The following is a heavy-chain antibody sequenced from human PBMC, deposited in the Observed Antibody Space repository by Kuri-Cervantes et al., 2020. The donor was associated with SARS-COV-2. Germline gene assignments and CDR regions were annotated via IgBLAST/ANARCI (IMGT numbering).Heavy chain of an antibody. CDR1: GGSFSGYY. CDR2: IYTSGST. CDR3: ARDRVAAAGARDYYYYYGMDV. D-gene: IGHD6-13*01. V-gene: IGHV4-59*10. Sequence: SETLSLTCAVYGGSFSGYYWSWIRQPPGKGLEWIGRIYTSGSTNYNPSLKSRVTMSVDTSKNQFSLKLSSVTAADTAVYYCARDRVAAAGARDYYYYYGMDVWGQGTTVTVSS. J-gene: IGHJ6*02.